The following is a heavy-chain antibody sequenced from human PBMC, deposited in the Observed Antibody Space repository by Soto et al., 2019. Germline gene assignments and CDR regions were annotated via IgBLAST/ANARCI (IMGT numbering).Heavy chain of an antibody. CDR1: GYTFTSYG. Sequence: ASVKVSCKASGYTFTSYGISWVRQAPGQGLEWMGWISAYNGNTNYAQKFQGRVTMTTDESTSTAYMELSSLRSEDTAVYYCARGSSAGLGAYYYYGMDVWGQGTTVTVSS. V-gene: IGHV1-18*01. D-gene: IGHD6-6*01. J-gene: IGHJ6*02. CDR3: ARGSSAGLGAYYYYGMDV. CDR2: ISAYNGNT.